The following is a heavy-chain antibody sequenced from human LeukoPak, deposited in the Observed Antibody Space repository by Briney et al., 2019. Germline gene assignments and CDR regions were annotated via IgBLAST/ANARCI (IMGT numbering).Heavy chain of an antibody. CDR2: IYHSGST. CDR1: GYSISSGYY. D-gene: IGHD6-19*01. V-gene: IGHV4-38-2*02. CDR3: ARDQSAYSSGWYSNFDY. J-gene: IGHJ4*02. Sequence: SETLSLTCAVSGYSISSGYYWGWIRQPPGKGLEWIGSIYHSGSTYYNPSLKSRVTISVDTSKNQFSLKLSSVTAADTAVYYRARDQSAYSSGWYSNFDYWGQGTLVTVSS.